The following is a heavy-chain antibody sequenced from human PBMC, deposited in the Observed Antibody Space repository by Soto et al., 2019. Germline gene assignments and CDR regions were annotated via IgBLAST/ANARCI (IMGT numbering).Heavy chain of an antibody. CDR2: INHSGST. CDR1: GGAFSGYY. CDR3: ARGSSPGGWDDY. V-gene: IGHV4-34*01. J-gene: IGHJ4*02. Sequence: QVQLQQWGAGLLKPSETLSLTCAVYGGAFSGYYWSWIRQPPGKGLEWIGEINHSGSTNCNPSLKSRVTISVDTSKNQFSLKLSSVTAADTAVYYCARGSSPGGWDDYWGQGTLVTVSS. D-gene: IGHD6-19*01.